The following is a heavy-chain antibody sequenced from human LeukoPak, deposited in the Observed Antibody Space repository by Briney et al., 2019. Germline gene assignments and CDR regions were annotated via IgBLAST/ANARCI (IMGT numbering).Heavy chain of an antibody. CDR1: GGSFIGYY. J-gene: IGHJ4*02. CDR3: SGRRRATVGPFDY. D-gene: IGHD4-17*01. V-gene: IGHV4-34*01. CDR2: INHSGST. Sequence: SEALSLTCAVYGGSFIGYYWSWIRQPPGKGLEWIGEINHSGSTNYDPSLKSRVTISVDTSKNQFSLKLSSVTAADTAVYYCSGRRRATVGPFDYWGQGTLVTVSS.